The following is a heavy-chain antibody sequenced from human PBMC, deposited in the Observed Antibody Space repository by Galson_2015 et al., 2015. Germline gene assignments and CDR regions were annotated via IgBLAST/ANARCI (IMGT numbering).Heavy chain of an antibody. J-gene: IGHJ4*02. CDR2: ISYDGSNK. Sequence: LRLSCAASGFTFSSYAMHWVRQAPGKGLEWVAVISYDGSNKYYADSVKGRFTISRDNSKNALYLQMNSLRAEDTAVYYCARNPYDSSGYYYLYPSFDYWGQGTLVTVSS. V-gene: IGHV3-30-3*01. D-gene: IGHD3-22*01. CDR1: GFTFSSYA. CDR3: ARNPYDSSGYYYLYPSFDY.